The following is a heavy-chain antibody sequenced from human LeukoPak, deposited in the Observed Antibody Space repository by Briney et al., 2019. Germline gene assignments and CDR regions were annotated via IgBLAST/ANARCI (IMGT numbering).Heavy chain of an antibody. J-gene: IGHJ4*02. CDR1: GFTFSSYG. CDR3: AKDYHSSDGFYFDY. D-gene: IGHD6-25*01. V-gene: IGHV3-30*02. CDR2: IRYDGSNK. Sequence: TGGSLRLSCAASGFTFSSYGMHWVRQAPGKGLEWVAFIRYDGSNKYYADPVKGRFTISRDNSKNTLYLQMNSLRAEDTAVYYCAKDYHSSDGFYFDYWGQGTLVTVSS.